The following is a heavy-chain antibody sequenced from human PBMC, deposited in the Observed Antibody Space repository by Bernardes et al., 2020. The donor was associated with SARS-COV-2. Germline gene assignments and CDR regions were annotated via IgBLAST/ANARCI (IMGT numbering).Heavy chain of an antibody. J-gene: IGHJ4*02. CDR3: VKGVDFWSGKYYFDY. V-gene: IGHV3-23*01. D-gene: IGHD3-3*01. CDR2: ISGSGGTT. Sequence: GGSLRLSCAASGFTFSSYALTWVRQAPGKGLEWVSTISGSGGTTYYADSVKGRFTISRDNSKNTLYLQMNSLRAEDTAVYYCVKGVDFWSGKYYFDYWGQGTLVTGSA. CDR1: GFTFSSYA.